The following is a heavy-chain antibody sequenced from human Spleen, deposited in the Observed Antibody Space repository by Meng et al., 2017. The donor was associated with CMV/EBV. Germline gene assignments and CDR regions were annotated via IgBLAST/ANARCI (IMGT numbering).Heavy chain of an antibody. CDR2: IYYSGST. J-gene: IGHJ5*02. Sequence: SSGGYYWSWIRQHQGKGLEWIGYIYYSGSTYYNPSLKSRVTISVDTSKNQFSLKLSSVTAADTAVYYCARDAQAARPGGRVDWFDPWGQGTLVTVSS. CDR1: SSGGYY. CDR3: ARDAQAARPGGRVDWFDP. D-gene: IGHD6-6*01. V-gene: IGHV4-31*02.